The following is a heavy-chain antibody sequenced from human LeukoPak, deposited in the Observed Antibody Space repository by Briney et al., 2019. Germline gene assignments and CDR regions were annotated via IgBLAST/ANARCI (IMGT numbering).Heavy chain of an antibody. V-gene: IGHV3-30*01. CDR2: ILYDGSNK. CDR3: ARDKGSAIDY. CDR1: GFTFSSYA. D-gene: IGHD6-19*01. Sequence: PGGSLRLSCAASGFTFSSYAMHWVRQAPGKGLEWVAVILYDGSNKYYADSVKGRFTISRDNSKNTLYLQMNSLRAEDTAVYYCARDKGSAIDYWGQGTLVTVSS. J-gene: IGHJ4*02.